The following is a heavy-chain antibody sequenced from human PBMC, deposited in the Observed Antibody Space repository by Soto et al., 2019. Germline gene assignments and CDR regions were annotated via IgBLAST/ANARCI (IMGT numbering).Heavy chain of an antibody. V-gene: IGHV1-18*01. CDR1: GYTFTSYG. D-gene: IGHD2-2*01. Sequence: ASVKVSCKASGYTFTSYGISWVRQAPGQGLEWMGWISAYNGNTNYAQKLQGRVTMTTDTSTSTAYMELRSLRSDDTAVYYCARIPFGGIVVVPAADNWFDPWGRGTPVTVS. CDR2: ISAYNGNT. CDR3: ARIPFGGIVVVPAADNWFDP. J-gene: IGHJ5*02.